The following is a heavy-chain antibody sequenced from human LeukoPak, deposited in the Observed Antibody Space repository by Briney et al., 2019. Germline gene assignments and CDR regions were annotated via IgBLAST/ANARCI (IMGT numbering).Heavy chain of an antibody. CDR1: GFTFSDYY. CDR2: IRSRAYGVTT. V-gene: IGHV3-49*04. D-gene: IGHD3-10*01. J-gene: IGHJ6*03. CDR3: SRAGYYGSGSPISLDV. Sequence: GGSLRLSCAASGFTFSDYYMSWVRQAPGKGLEWVGFIRSRAYGVTTEYAASVKGRFTISRDDSKSIAYLQMNSLKTEDTAVYYCSRAGYYGSGSPISLDVWGKGTTVTVS.